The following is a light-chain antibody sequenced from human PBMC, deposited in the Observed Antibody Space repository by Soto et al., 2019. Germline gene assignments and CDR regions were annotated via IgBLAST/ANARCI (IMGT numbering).Light chain of an antibody. V-gene: IGLV4-69*01. Sequence: QLVLTQPPSASASLGASVKLTCTLSSGNNSYAIAWHQQQPEKGPRYLMKLNSDGSHSKGDGIPDRFSGSSSGAERYLTISSLQSADEADYYCQTWSTDIRVFGGGTKLTVL. CDR1: SGNNSYA. J-gene: IGLJ3*02. CDR2: LNSDGSH. CDR3: QTWSTDIRV.